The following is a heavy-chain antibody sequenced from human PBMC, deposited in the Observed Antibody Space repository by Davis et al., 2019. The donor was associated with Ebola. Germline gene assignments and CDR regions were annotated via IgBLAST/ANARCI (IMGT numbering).Heavy chain of an antibody. D-gene: IGHD2-15*01. CDR1: GFTFSSYW. CDR3: ARDMGVSGEVI. CDR2: IKQDGSEK. V-gene: IGHV3-7*01. J-gene: IGHJ3*02. Sequence: GESLKISCAASGFTFSSYWMSWVRQAPGKGLEWVANIKQDGSEKYYVDSVKGRFTISRDNAKNSLYLQMNSLRAEDTAVYYCARDMGVSGEVIWGQGTMVTVSS.